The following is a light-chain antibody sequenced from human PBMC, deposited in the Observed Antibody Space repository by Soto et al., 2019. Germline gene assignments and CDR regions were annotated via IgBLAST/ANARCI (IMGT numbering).Light chain of an antibody. CDR1: QSVSSSR. CDR2: GAS. CDR3: QQYGRSPWT. Sequence: EIVLTMSPGALSLSPGERATLSCRASQSVSSSRLAWYRQKPGQAPRLLIYGASSRATGIPDRFSGSGSGTDFTLTISRLEPEDFAVYYCQQYGRSPWTFGQGTKVDI. V-gene: IGKV3-20*01. J-gene: IGKJ1*01.